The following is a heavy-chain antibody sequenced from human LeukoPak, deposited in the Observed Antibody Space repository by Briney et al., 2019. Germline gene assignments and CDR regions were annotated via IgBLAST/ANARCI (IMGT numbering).Heavy chain of an antibody. D-gene: IGHD3-22*01. CDR1: GFTFSTYA. CDR3: ARVLNYYDSSGYYFSY. J-gene: IGHJ4*02. CDR2: TSYDGGDK. Sequence: GGSLRLSCAASGFTFSTYAIHWVRQAPGKGLEWVAVTSYDGGDKYYADSVKGRFTISRDNSKNTVSLEMNSLRAEDTAVYYCARVLNYYDSSGYYFSYWGQGTLVTVSS. V-gene: IGHV3-30*04.